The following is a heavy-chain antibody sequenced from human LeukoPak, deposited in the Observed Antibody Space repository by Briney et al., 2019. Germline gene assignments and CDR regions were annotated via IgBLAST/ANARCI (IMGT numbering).Heavy chain of an antibody. Sequence: ASVKVSCKASGYTFTGYYMHWVRQAPGQGLEWMGWINPNSGGTNYAQKFQGRVTMTRDTSTSTVYMELSSLRSEDTAVYYCARDPNWNCCSLEGPWFDPWGQGTLVTVSS. CDR3: ARDPNWNCCSLEGPWFDP. CDR1: GYTFTGYY. D-gene: IGHD1-1*01. V-gene: IGHV1-2*02. CDR2: INPNSGGT. J-gene: IGHJ5*02.